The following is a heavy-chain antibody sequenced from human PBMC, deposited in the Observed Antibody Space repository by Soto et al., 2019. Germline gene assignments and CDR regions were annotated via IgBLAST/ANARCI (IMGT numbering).Heavy chain of an antibody. D-gene: IGHD1-26*01. CDR3: ARHIKVGELLQDDAFDI. CDR1: GGSISSSSYY. CDR2: IYYSGST. Sequence: SETLSLTCTVSGGSISSSSYYWGWIRQPPGKGLEWIGSIYYSGSTYYNPSLKSRVTISVDTSKNQFSLKLSSVTAADTAVYYCARHIKVGELLQDDAFDIWGQGTMVTVSS. V-gene: IGHV4-39*01. J-gene: IGHJ3*02.